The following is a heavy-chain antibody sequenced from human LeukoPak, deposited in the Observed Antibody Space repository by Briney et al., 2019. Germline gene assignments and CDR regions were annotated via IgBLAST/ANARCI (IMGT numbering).Heavy chain of an antibody. V-gene: IGHV3-48*03. CDR2: ISSSGSTI. D-gene: IGHD3-10*01. J-gene: IGHJ5*02. CDR3: ARTYYGSGSYHNWFDP. CDR1: GFTFSSYE. Sequence: AGGSLRLSCAASGFTFSSYEMNWVRRAPGKGLEWVSYISSSGSTIYYADSVKGRFTISRDNAKNSLYLQMNSLRAEDTSVYYCARTYYGSGSYHNWFDPWGQGTLVTVSS.